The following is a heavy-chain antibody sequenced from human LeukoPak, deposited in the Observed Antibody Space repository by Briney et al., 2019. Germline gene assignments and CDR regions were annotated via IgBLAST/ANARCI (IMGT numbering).Heavy chain of an antibody. CDR3: ARGLREDTAMVEDY. Sequence: SVKVSRKASGGTFSSYAISWVRQAPGQGLEWMGGIIPIFGTANYAQKFQGRVTITADESTSTAYMELSSLRSEDTAVYYCARGLREDTAMVEDYWGQGTLVTVSS. V-gene: IGHV1-69*13. CDR1: GGTFSSYA. CDR2: IIPIFGTA. D-gene: IGHD5-18*01. J-gene: IGHJ4*02.